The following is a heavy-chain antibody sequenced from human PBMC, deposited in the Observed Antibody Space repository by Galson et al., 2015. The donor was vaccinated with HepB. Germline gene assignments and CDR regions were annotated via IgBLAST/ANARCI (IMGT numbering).Heavy chain of an antibody. D-gene: IGHD1-26*01. V-gene: IGHV1-2*06. J-gene: IGHJ6*03. CDR1: GYTFTGYY. Sequence: SVKVSCKASGYTFTGYYMHWVRQAPGQGLEWMGRINPNSGGTNYAQKFQGRVTMTRDTSISTAYMELSRLRSDDTAVYYCARGGSPGRGASYYYYYMDVWGKGTTVTVSS. CDR3: ARGGSPGRGASYYYYYMDV. CDR2: INPNSGGT.